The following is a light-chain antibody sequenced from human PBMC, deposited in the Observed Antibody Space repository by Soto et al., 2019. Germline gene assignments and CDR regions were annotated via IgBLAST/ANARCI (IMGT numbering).Light chain of an antibody. V-gene: IGKV3-20*01. Sequence: EVVLTQSPGTLSLSPGERATLSCRASQSVSNNYLAWYQQKPGRAPRLLIYGASTRATGVPDRFSGSGSGTEFTLTISRLEPEYSVVCYWHQDSSSPRTFGQGTRVEVK. J-gene: IGKJ1*01. CDR2: GAS. CDR3: HQDSSSPRT. CDR1: QSVSNNY.